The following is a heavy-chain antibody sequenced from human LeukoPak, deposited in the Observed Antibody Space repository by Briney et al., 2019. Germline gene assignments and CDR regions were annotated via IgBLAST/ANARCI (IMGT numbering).Heavy chain of an antibody. CDR3: ARKVGKYSGWYNY. CDR2: IRDDGINR. V-gene: IGHV3-33*01. D-gene: IGHD6-19*01. J-gene: IGHJ4*02. Sequence: GGSLRLSCAASGFTFSSYGMHWVRQAPGKGLEWVAFIRDDGINRFYSDSVKGRFTISRDNSKNSLSLQMNSLRVEDTAMYYCARKVGKYSGWYNYWGQGTLVTVSS. CDR1: GFTFSSYG.